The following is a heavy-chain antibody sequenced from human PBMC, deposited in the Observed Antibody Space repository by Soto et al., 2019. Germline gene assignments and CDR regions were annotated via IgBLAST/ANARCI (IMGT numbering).Heavy chain of an antibody. CDR3: ARKQAGFFYGIDY. CDR2: IDGSGYT. V-gene: IGHV4-31*03. J-gene: IGHJ4*02. CDR1: GGSISTGGYY. D-gene: IGHD3-3*01. Sequence: SETLSLTCTVSGGSISTGGYYWSWIRQYPGKGLEWLGYIDGSGYTFYNPSLRSRLTLSMDTSKNQFSLKLSSATAADTAVYFCARKQAGFFYGIDYWGQGTLVTVSS.